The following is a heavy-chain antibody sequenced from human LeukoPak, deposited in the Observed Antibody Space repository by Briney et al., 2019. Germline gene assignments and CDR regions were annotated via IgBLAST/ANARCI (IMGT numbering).Heavy chain of an antibody. J-gene: IGHJ4*02. CDR2: ISSSSSYI. D-gene: IGHD5-18*01. CDR3: AREGLYNYGYVYGY. Sequence: GGSLRLSCAASGSTFSSYSMHWVRQAPGKGLEWVSFISSSSSYIYYADSMKGRFTISRDNAKNSLYLQMNSLRAEDTAVYFCAREGLYNYGYVYGYWGQGTLVTVSS. V-gene: IGHV3-21*01. CDR1: GSTFSSYS.